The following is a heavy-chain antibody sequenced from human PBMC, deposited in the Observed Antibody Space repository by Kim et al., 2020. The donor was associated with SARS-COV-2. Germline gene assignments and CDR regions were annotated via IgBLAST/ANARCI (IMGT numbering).Heavy chain of an antibody. CDR3: ARDYDFWSGYIPTDYYYGMDV. Sequence: GGSLRLSCAASGFTFSSYSMNWVRQAPGKGLEWVSSISSSSSYIYYADSVKGRFTISRDNAKNSLYLQMNSLRAEDTAVYYCARDYDFWSGYIPTDYYYGMDVWGQGTTVTVSS. J-gene: IGHJ6*02. CDR2: ISSSSSYI. CDR1: GFTFSSYS. V-gene: IGHV3-21*01. D-gene: IGHD3-3*01.